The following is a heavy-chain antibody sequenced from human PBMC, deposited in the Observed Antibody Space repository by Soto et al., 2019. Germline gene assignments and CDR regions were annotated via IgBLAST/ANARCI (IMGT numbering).Heavy chain of an antibody. D-gene: IGHD6-13*01. J-gene: IGHJ4*02. V-gene: IGHV1-18*01. Sequence: QVQLVQSGAEVKEPGASVKVSCKASGYTFTSYGISWVRQAPGQGLEWMGWISAYNGNTNYAQKLQGRVTMTTDTSTSTAYMELRSLRSDDTAVYYCARDRVPGIAAADPYFDYWGQGTLVTVSS. CDR3: ARDRVPGIAAADPYFDY. CDR2: ISAYNGNT. CDR1: GYTFTSYG.